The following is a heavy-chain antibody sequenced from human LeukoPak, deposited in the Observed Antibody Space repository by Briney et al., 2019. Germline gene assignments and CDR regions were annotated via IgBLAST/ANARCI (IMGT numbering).Heavy chain of an antibody. V-gene: IGHV3-23*01. Sequence: PGGSLRLSCAASGFTFSSYAMSWVRQAPGKGLEWVSAISGSGGSTYYADSVKGRFTISRDNSKNTLYLQMNGLRAEDTAVYYCAKDRGRMTAFDYWGQGTLVTVSS. CDR1: GFTFSSYA. D-gene: IGHD2-21*02. CDR3: AKDRGRMTAFDY. J-gene: IGHJ4*02. CDR2: ISGSGGST.